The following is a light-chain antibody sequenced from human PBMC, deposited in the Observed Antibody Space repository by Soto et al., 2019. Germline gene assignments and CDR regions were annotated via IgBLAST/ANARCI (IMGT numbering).Light chain of an antibody. CDR3: SSYTSSSTLV. CDR2: EVN. Sequence: QSALTQPPSVSGSPGQSVTISCTGTISDVGSYNRVSWYQQPPGTAPKLMIYEVNNRPSGVPDRFSGSKSGNTASLTISGLQAEDEADYYCSSYTSSSTLVFGGGTKLTVL. CDR1: ISDVGSYNR. J-gene: IGLJ2*01. V-gene: IGLV2-18*02.